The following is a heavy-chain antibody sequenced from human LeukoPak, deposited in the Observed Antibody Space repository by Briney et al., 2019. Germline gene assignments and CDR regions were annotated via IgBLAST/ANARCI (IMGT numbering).Heavy chain of an antibody. CDR3: ARGGL. CDR2: IKPDGSDT. CDR1: GSRFGNIW. Sequence: GGSWRFSGAASGSRFGNIWMTWVRRAPGKGLEWVANIKPDGSDTYYVDSVKGRFTISRDNAENSLYLQMNSLGAEDTAVYYCARGGLWGQGTLVTVSS. J-gene: IGHJ4*02. V-gene: IGHV3-7*01.